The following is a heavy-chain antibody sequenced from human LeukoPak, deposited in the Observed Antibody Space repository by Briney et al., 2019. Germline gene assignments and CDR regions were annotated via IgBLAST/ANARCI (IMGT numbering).Heavy chain of an antibody. D-gene: IGHD1-1*01. CDR1: GYTLTELS. Sequence: GASVKVSCKVSGYTLTELSMHWVRQAPGKGLEWMGGFDPEDGETIYAQKFQGRVTMTEDTSTDTAYMELRSLRSDDTAVYYCARVQLERSGEPFDYWGQGTLVTVSS. J-gene: IGHJ4*02. V-gene: IGHV1-24*01. CDR3: ARVQLERSGEPFDY. CDR2: FDPEDGET.